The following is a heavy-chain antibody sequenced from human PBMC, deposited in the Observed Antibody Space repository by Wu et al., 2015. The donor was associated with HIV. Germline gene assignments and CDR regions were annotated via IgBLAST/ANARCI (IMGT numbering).Heavy chain of an antibody. CDR3: ARVKRGTTWNDDNLKGRKYNWFDP. V-gene: IGHV1-18*01. D-gene: IGHD1-1*01. Sequence: QVQLVQSGAEVKKPGASVKVSCKASGYTFTSYGISWVRQAPGQGLEWMGWISAYNGNTNYAQKLQGRVTMTTDTSTSTAYMELRSLRSDDTAVYYCARVKRGTTWNDDNLKGRKYNWFDPVGQGTLVTVS. CDR1: GYTFTSYG. CDR2: ISAYNGNT. J-gene: IGHJ5*02.